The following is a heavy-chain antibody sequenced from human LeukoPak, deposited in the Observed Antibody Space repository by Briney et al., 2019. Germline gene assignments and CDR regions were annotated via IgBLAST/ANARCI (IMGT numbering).Heavy chain of an antibody. CDR1: GGSVSSGNYY. CDR3: ARGYSGWVDY. Sequence: SETLSLTCTVPGGSVSSGNYYWSWIRQPPGKGLEWIGYIYYSGSTNYNPSLKSRVTISVDTSKKQFSLKLSSATAADTAVYYCARGYSGWVDYWGQGTLVTVSS. J-gene: IGHJ4*02. D-gene: IGHD6-19*01. CDR2: IYYSGST. V-gene: IGHV4-61*01.